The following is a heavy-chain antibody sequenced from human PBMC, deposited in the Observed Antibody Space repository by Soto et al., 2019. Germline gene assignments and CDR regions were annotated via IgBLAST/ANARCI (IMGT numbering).Heavy chain of an antibody. CDR1: GGSISSGDYY. CDR2: IYYSGST. V-gene: IGHV4-30-4*01. CDR3: ARGGAPEGDIYYGMDV. J-gene: IGHJ6*02. D-gene: IGHD2-15*01. Sequence: PSETLSLTCTVSGGSISSGDYYWSWIRQPPGKGLEWIGYIYYSGSTYYNPSLKSRVTISVDASKNQFSLKLSSVTAADTAVYYCARGGAPEGDIYYGMDVWGQGTTVTVSS.